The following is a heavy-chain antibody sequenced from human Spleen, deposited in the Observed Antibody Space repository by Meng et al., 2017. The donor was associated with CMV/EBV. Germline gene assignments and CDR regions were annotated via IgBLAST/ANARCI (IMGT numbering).Heavy chain of an antibody. V-gene: IGHV3-21*01. Sequence: GESLKISCAVSGFTFSRYRMNWVRQAPGKGLEWVSSISSTSRNIYYADSVNGRFTISRDNAKNPLYLQMNSLRAEDTAVYYCARTRSSGYYHFFDYWGRGTLVTVSS. CDR1: GFTFSRYR. CDR3: ARTRSSGYYHFFDY. J-gene: IGHJ4*02. D-gene: IGHD3-22*01. CDR2: ISSTSRNI.